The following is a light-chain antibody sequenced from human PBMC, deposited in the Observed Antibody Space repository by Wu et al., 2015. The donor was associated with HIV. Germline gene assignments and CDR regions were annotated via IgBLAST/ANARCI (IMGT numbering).Light chain of an antibody. Sequence: EIVLTQSPVTLSLSPGEGATLSCRASQSVRSYLAWYQQKPGQAPRLLIYDASNRATGIPARFSGSGSGTDFTLTISSLEPEDSAVYYCQQRSTWPPYTFGQGTRLEMK. J-gene: IGKJ2*01. CDR3: QQRSTWPPYT. CDR2: DAS. CDR1: QSVRSY. V-gene: IGKV3-11*01.